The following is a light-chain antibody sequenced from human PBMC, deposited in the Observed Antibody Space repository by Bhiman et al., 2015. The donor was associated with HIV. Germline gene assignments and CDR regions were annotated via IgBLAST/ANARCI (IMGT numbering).Light chain of an antibody. V-gene: IGLV2-23*02. CDR1: ISDVGGYNY. CDR2: DVS. J-gene: IGLJ1*01. CDR3: CSYADSSTYV. Sequence: QSALTQPASVSGSPGQSITISCTGTISDVGGYNYVSWYQQHPGKAPQLIIYDVSKRPSGVSNRFSGSKSGNMASLTISGLQAEDEADYYCCSYADSSTYVFGTGTKVTV.